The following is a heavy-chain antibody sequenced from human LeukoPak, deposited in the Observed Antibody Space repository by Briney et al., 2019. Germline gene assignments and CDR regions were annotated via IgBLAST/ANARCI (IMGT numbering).Heavy chain of an antibody. D-gene: IGHD6-19*01. CDR1: GFTFSRYW. CDR3: TTGYSSGWYNEGNY. J-gene: IGHJ4*02. Sequence: QPGGSLRLSCVASGFTFSRYWMSWVRQAPGKGLEWVAKIKQDGSGQYYLDSVRGRFTISRDNAKNSLYLQMNGLRAEDTAVYFCTTGYSSGWYNEGNYWGQGTLVTVSS. CDR2: IKQDGSGQ. V-gene: IGHV3-7*01.